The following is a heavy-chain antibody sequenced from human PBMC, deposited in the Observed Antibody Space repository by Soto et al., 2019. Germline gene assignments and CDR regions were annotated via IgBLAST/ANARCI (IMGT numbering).Heavy chain of an antibody. CDR1: GYSFTSYW. CDR2: IYPGDSDT. J-gene: IGHJ4*02. Sequence: GESLKISCKGSGYSFTSYWIDWVRQMPGKGLEWMGIIYPGDSDTRYSPSFQGQVTISADKSISTAYLQWSSLKASDTAMYYCARRGYDYYDSSGYFDYWGQGTLVTVSS. V-gene: IGHV5-51*01. D-gene: IGHD3-22*01. CDR3: ARRGYDYYDSSGYFDY.